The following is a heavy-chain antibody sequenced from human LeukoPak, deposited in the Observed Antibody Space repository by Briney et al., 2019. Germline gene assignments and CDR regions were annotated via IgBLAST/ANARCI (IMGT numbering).Heavy chain of an antibody. CDR2: INSDGSST. D-gene: IGHD3-10*01. J-gene: IGHJ4*02. Sequence: GGSLRLSCAASGFTFSSYWMHWVRQAPGKGLVWVSRINSDGSSTSYADSVKGRFTISRDNAKDTLYLQMNSLRAEDTAVYYCARERDGSGSPSDYWGQGTLVTVSS. CDR3: ARERDGSGSPSDY. V-gene: IGHV3-74*01. CDR1: GFTFSSYW.